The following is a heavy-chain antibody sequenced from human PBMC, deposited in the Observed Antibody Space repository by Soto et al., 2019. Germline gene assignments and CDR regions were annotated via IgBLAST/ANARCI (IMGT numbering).Heavy chain of an antibody. J-gene: IGHJ4*02. CDR3: TTPGGELPHRDY. CDR1: GMTFSNLR. V-gene: IGHV3-74*01. D-gene: IGHD1-26*01. Sequence: EVQLVESGGGLVQPGGSLRLSCAAPGMTFSNLRMHWVRQAPGKGLVWVSLISRDGSNTDYADSVKGRFTISRDNAKSTPYPQINHLRGQDKAVYYCTTPGGELPHRDYWGQGTLVTVSS. CDR2: ISRDGSNT.